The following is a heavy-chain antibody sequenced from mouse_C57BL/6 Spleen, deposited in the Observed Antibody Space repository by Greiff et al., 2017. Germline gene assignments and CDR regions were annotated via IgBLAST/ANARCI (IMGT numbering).Heavy chain of an antibody. CDR2: IYPRDGST. J-gene: IGHJ4*01. CDR1: GYTFTSYD. D-gene: IGHD2-5*01. Sequence: VQLQQSGPELVKPGASVKLSCKASGYTFTSYDINWVKQRPGQGLEWIGWIYPRDGSTKYNEKFKGKATWTVDTSSSTAYMELHSLTSEDSAVYFCARGGVNYAMDYWGQGTSVTVSS. V-gene: IGHV1-85*01. CDR3: ARGGVNYAMDY.